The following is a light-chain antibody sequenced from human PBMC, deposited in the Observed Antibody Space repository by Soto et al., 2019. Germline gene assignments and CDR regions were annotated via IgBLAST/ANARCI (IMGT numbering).Light chain of an antibody. CDR3: SSFTTITTLEV. Sequence: QSVLTQPASVSGSPGQSITISCTGTSSDIGGYNYVSRYQQHPGKAPKLMIYEVSNRPSGVSDRFSGSKSGNTASLTISGLQAEDEADYYCSSFTTITTLEVFGGGTKVTVL. CDR1: SSDIGGYNY. V-gene: IGLV2-14*01. J-gene: IGLJ3*02. CDR2: EVS.